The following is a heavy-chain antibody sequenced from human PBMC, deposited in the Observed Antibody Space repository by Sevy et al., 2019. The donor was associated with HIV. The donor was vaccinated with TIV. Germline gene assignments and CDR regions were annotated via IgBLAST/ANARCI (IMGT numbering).Heavy chain of an antibody. J-gene: IGHJ4*02. CDR2: IYYSGST. CDR1: GGSISSSSYY. Sequence: SETLSLTCTVSGGSISSSSYYWGWIRQPPGKGLEWIGGIYYSGSTYYNPSLKSRVTISVDTSKNQFSLKLSSVTAADTAVYYCARTEGWLRVGYFDYWGQGTLVTVSS. V-gene: IGHV4-39*01. CDR3: ARTEGWLRVGYFDY. D-gene: IGHD5-12*01.